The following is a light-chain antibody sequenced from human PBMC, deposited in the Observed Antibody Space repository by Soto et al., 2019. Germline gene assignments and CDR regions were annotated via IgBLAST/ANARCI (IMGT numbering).Light chain of an antibody. V-gene: IGKV1-39*01. CDR2: AAS. CDR1: QSISPY. J-gene: IGKJ2*01. Sequence: DIQMTQSPSSLSASIGDSVTITCRASQSISPYLNWYQQKPGKAPNLLMYAASSLQPGVPSRFSGSESGTDFTRTISQLQPEDSTTYYCQETDSSPHTLGQGIKLEIK. CDR3: QETDSSPHT.